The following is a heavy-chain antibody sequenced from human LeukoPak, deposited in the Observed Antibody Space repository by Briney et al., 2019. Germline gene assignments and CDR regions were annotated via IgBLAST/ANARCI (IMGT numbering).Heavy chain of an antibody. CDR1: GFTFSSYS. D-gene: IGHD3-10*01. CDR2: ITTSSSYI. CDR3: ARVLLGGSGSYLDAFDI. J-gene: IGHJ3*02. Sequence: GGSLRLSCAASGFTFSSYSMNWVRQAPGKGLEWVSSITTSSSYIHYADSVKGRFTISRDNAKNSLYLRMNSLRAEDTAVYYCARVLLGGSGSYLDAFDIWGQGTMVTVSS. V-gene: IGHV3-21*01.